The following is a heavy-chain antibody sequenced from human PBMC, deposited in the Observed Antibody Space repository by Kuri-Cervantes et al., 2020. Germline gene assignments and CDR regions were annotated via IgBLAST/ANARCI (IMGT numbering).Heavy chain of an antibody. D-gene: IGHD3-16*01. CDR3: ASPARGNYFEY. Sequence: GESLKISCAASGFTFSSYAMSWVRQAPGKGLEWVSAISGSGGSTYYADSVKGRFTISRDNSKNTRYLQMNSLRAEDTAVYYCASPARGNYFEYWGQGTLVTVSS. J-gene: IGHJ4*02. CDR1: GFTFSSYA. CDR2: ISGSGGST. V-gene: IGHV3-23*01.